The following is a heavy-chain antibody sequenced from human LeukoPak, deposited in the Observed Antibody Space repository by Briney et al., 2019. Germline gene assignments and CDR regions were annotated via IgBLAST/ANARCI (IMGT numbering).Heavy chain of an antibody. CDR3: ARVIRTTVTTSPNQDY. CDR2: ISSGSSYI. J-gene: IGHJ4*02. V-gene: IGHV3-21*01. D-gene: IGHD4-17*01. CDR1: GFTFSSYS. Sequence: GGSLRLSCAASGFTFSSYSMNWVRQAPGKGLEWVSSISSGSSYIYYADSVKGRFTISRDNAKNSLYLQMNSLRAEDTAVYYCARVIRTTVTTSPNQDYWGQGTLVTVSS.